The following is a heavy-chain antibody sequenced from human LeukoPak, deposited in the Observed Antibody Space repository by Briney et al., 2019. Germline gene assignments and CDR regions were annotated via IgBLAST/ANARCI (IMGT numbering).Heavy chain of an antibody. CDR1: GFTLNNAW. D-gene: IGHD3-22*01. J-gene: IGHJ1*01. V-gene: IGHV3-15*01. CDR3: TTDRYHDNSELQFQH. CDR2: IKRETDGGTI. Sequence: KTGGSLRLSCAASGFTLNNAWMSWVRQAPGKGLEWLGRIKRETDGGTIDYAAPVKGRFTISRDDSRNTLYLQMDSLKIEDTAVYYCTTDRYHDNSELQFQHWGQGTLVTVSS.